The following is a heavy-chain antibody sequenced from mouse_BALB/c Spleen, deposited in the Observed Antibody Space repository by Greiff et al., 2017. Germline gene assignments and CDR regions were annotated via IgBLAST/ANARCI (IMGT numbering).Heavy chain of an antibody. CDR3: ALLGWQLRGDAMDY. J-gene: IGHJ4*01. V-gene: IGHV1-80*01. CDR1: GYAFSSYW. D-gene: IGHD2-10*02. CDR2: IYPGDGDT. Sequence: QVQLQQSGAELVRPGSSVKISCKASGYAFSSYWMNWVKQRPGQGLEWIGQIYPGDGDTNYNGKFKGKATLTADTSSSTAYMQLSSLTSEDSAVYCCALLGWQLRGDAMDYWGQGTSVTVSS.